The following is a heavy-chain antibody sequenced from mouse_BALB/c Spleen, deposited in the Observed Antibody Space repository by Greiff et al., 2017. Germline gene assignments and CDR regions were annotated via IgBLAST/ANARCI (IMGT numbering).Heavy chain of an antibody. J-gene: IGHJ4*01. D-gene: IGHD1-1*01. Sequence: QVQLKESGPDLVAPSQSLSITCTVSGFSLTSYGVHWVRQPPGKGLEWLVVIWSDGSTTYNSALKSRLSISKDNSKSQVFLKMNSLQTDDTAMYCGARQDYGSSPYAMDYWGQGTSVTVSA. CDR2: IWSDGST. CDR3: ARQDYGSSPYAMDY. CDR1: GFSLTSYG. V-gene: IGHV2-6-2*01.